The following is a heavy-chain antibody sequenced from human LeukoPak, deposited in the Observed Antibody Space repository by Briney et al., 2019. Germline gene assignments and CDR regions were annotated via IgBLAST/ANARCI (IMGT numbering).Heavy chain of an antibody. CDR1: GASISSYY. CDR3: ARHSCSSSSCYYHYGMDV. J-gene: IGHJ6*02. Sequence: SETLSLTCTVSGASISSYYWSWIRQPPGKGLEWIGYIYYSGSTNYNPSLKSRVTISVDTSKNQFSLKLSSMTAADTAVYYCARHSCSSSSCYYHYGMDVWGQGTTVTVSS. V-gene: IGHV4-59*08. D-gene: IGHD2-2*01. CDR2: IYYSGST.